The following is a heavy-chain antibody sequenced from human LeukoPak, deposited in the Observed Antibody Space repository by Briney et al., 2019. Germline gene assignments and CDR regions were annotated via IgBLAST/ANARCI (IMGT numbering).Heavy chain of an antibody. D-gene: IGHD6-19*01. CDR3: ARTAPGIAVAGTYYYYYYMDV. Sequence: SETLSLTCTVSGYSISSGYYWGWIRQPPGKGLEWIGIIYHSGSTYYNPSLKSRVTISVDTSKNQFSLKLSSVTAADTAVYYCARTAPGIAVAGTYYYYYYMDVWGKGTTVTVSS. CDR2: IYHSGST. J-gene: IGHJ6*03. V-gene: IGHV4-38-2*02. CDR1: GYSISSGYY.